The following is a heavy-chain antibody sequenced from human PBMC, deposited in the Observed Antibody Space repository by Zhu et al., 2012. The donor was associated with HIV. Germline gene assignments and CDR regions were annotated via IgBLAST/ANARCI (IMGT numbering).Heavy chain of an antibody. CDR3: ARSVKGQLVFDS. J-gene: IGHJ4*02. Sequence: QVQLQESGPQLVKPSETLSLTCTVSGGSMSSHYWNWVRQPPGKGLQWIGYMYSSGSTKYNFSLKSRVAISLDMSKNQFSLNLSPVTTADTAVYYCARSVKGQLVFDSWGQGALVTVSS. V-gene: IGHV4-59*11. CDR2: MYSSGST. CDR1: GGSMSSHY. D-gene: IGHD1-1*01.